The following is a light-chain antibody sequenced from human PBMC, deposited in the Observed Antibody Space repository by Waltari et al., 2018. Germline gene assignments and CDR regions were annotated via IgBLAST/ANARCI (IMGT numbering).Light chain of an antibody. CDR1: QGISSY. Sequence: IQLTQSPSSLSASLGDRVNIPCRASQGISSYLAWYQQKPGKAPKLLIYTASTLQSGVPSRFSGSGSGTDFTLTISSLQPEDFATYYCQQVYSSPLTFGQGTRLEIK. CDR3: QQVYSSPLT. J-gene: IGKJ5*01. V-gene: IGKV1-9*01. CDR2: TAS.